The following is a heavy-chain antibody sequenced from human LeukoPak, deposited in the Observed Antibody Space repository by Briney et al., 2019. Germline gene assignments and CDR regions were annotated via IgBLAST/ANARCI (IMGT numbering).Heavy chain of an antibody. CDR2: ISSSSSYI. Sequence: PGGSLRLSCAASGFTFSSYSMNWVRQAPGKGLEWVSSISSSSSYIYYADSVKGRCTISRDNAKNSLYLQMNSLRAEDTAVYYCARDSIGYCSSTSCYPVPDYWGQGTLVTVSS. CDR3: ARDSIGYCSSTSCYPVPDY. J-gene: IGHJ4*02. CDR1: GFTFSSYS. V-gene: IGHV3-21*01. D-gene: IGHD2-2*01.